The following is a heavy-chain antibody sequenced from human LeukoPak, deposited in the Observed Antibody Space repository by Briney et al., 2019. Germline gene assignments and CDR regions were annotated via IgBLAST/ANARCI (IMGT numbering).Heavy chain of an antibody. CDR3: ARATGESSSYDYEYFDY. Sequence: PGGSLRLSCAASGFTFSSYGMHWVRQAPGKGLEWVAFIRYDGSNKYYADSVKGRYTISRDNSKNTLYLQMNSLRAEDTAVYYCARATGESSSYDYEYFDYWGQGTLVTVSS. CDR1: GFTFSSYG. J-gene: IGHJ4*02. D-gene: IGHD3-22*01. V-gene: IGHV3-30*02. CDR2: IRYDGSNK.